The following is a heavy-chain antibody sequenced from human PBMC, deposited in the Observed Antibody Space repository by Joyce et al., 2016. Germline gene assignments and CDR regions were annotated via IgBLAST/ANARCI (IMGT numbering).Heavy chain of an antibody. CDR3: AREARMQLTYYYFGLDV. J-gene: IGHJ6*02. CDR1: GFMFSSYW. V-gene: IGHV3-7*01. D-gene: IGHD5-18*01. Sequence: EVQLVESGGRLVQPGGSLRLSCAASGFMFSSYWMIWVRQAPGKGLELGTNINQDGSEKNYVDSVKGRFTISRDNAKKSLYLQMNSLRAEDTAVYYCAREARMQLTYYYFGLDVWGQGTTVVVSS. CDR2: INQDGSEK.